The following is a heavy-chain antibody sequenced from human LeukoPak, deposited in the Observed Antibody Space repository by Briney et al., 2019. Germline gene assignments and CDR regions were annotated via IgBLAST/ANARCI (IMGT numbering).Heavy chain of an antibody. V-gene: IGHV4-59*01. D-gene: IGHD4-17*01. Sequence: SETLSLTCTVSGGSISSYYWSWIRQPPGKGLEWIGYIYYSGSTNYNPSLKSRVTISVDTSKNQFSLKLSSATAADTAVYYCARDLGGDYDYWGQGTLVTVSS. CDR1: GGSISSYY. CDR3: ARDLGGDYDY. J-gene: IGHJ4*02. CDR2: IYYSGST.